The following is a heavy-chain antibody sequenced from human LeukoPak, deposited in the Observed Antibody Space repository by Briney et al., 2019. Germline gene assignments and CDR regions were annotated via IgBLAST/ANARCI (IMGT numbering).Heavy chain of an antibody. J-gene: IGHJ4*02. Sequence: GGSLRLSCAASGFTFSSYPMHWVRQAPGKGLEWVAVISFDRSNKYYADSVKGRSTISRDSSKNTLYLQMNSLRAEDTAVYYCARGKQWLALDPSFDYWGQGTLVTVSS. CDR3: ARGKQWLALDPSFDY. CDR2: ISFDRSNK. CDR1: GFTFSSYP. D-gene: IGHD6-19*01. V-gene: IGHV3-30*04.